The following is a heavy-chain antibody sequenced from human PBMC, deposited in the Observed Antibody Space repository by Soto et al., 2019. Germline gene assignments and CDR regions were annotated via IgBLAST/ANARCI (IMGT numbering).Heavy chain of an antibody. CDR1: VYTFAIYG. D-gene: IGHD3-10*01. J-gene: IGHJ6*02. CDR3: ARDRFLGFGSRIYGMDV. V-gene: IGHV1-18*01. CDR2: ISAYNGNT. Sequence: ASVAVSCKASVYTFAIYGIIWVRQAHGQGLEWMGWISAYNGNTNYAQKLQGRVTMTTDTSTSTAYMELRSLRSDDTAVYYCARDRFLGFGSRIYGMDVWGQGTTVTVSS.